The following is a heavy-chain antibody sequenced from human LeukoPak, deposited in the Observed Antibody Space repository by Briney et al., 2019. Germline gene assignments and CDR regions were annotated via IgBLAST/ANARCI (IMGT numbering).Heavy chain of an antibody. CDR3: AAVYDSSGWYVPEH. CDR1: GFTFTSSA. Sequence: SVKVSCRASGFTFTSSAVQWVRQARGQRLEWIGWIVVGSGNTNYAQKFQERVTITRDMSTSTAYMELSSLRIEDTAVYYCAAVYDSSGWYVPEHWGQGTLVTVSS. D-gene: IGHD6-19*01. CDR2: IVVGSGNT. J-gene: IGHJ4*02. V-gene: IGHV1-58*01.